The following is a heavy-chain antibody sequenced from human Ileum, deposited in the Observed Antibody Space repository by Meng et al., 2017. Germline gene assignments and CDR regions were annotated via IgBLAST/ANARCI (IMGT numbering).Heavy chain of an antibody. J-gene: IGHJ5*02. CDR3: ARRGVTYCSSTSCHPTWFDP. Sequence: GESLKISCAASGFTFSDYFMSWIRQAPGKGLEWVSYISGSGTTINYADSVKGRFTISRDNAKNSLYLQMNSLRAEDTAVYYCARRGVTYCSSTSCHPTWFDPWGQGTLVTVSS. CDR1: GFTFSDYF. D-gene: IGHD2-2*01. V-gene: IGHV3-11*04. CDR2: ISGSGTTI.